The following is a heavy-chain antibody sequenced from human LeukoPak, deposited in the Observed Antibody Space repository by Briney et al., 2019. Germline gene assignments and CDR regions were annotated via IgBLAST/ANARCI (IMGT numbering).Heavy chain of an antibody. CDR1: GFTFSSYS. V-gene: IGHV3-21*01. Sequence: GGSLRLSCAASGFTFSSYSMNWVRQAPGKRLEWVSSISSSSSYIYYADSVKGRLTISRDNAKNSLYLQMNSLRAEDTAVYYCARRIGVVVAATPVDYWGQGTLVTVSS. CDR2: ISSSSSYI. D-gene: IGHD2-15*01. J-gene: IGHJ4*02. CDR3: ARRIGVVVAATPVDY.